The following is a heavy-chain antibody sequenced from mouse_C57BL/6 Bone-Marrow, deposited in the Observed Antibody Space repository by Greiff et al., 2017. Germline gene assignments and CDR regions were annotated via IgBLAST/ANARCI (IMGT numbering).Heavy chain of an antibody. D-gene: IGHD2-1*01. V-gene: IGHV1-53*01. CDR2: INPSNGGT. CDR3: SRGDGNHGYFDV. Sequence: QVQLQQPGTELVKPGASVKLSCKASGYTFTSYWMHWVKQRPGQGLEWIGNINPSNGGTNYNEKFKSKATLTVDKSSSTAYMQLSSLTAEDSAVYYCSRGDGNHGYFDVWGTGTTVTVSS. J-gene: IGHJ1*03. CDR1: GYTFTSYW.